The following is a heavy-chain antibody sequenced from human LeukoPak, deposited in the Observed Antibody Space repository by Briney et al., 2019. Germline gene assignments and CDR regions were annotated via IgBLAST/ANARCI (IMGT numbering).Heavy chain of an antibody. CDR2: IYTSGST. J-gene: IGHJ6*03. V-gene: IGHV4-61*02. CDR3: ARERLYYSDSSGYSGPGDYYYYYMDV. CDR1: GGSISSGGYY. Sequence: SETLSLTCTVSGGSISSGGYYWSWIRQPPGKGLEWIGRIYTSGSTNYNPSLKSRVTISVDTSKNQFSLKLSSVTAADTAVYYCARERLYYSDSSGYSGPGDYYYYYMDVWGKGTTVTVSS. D-gene: IGHD3-22*01.